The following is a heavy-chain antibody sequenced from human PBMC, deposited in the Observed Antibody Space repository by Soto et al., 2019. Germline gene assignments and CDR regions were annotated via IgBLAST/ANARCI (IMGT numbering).Heavy chain of an antibody. Sequence: PSETLSLTCSVSGDAISRHYWRWIRQSPGKGLEWLGYFFHTGTALYNPSLRSRVTMSVDTSKNQFSLKLTSVIPADTAVYFCARNYGGNSQFFDLWGRGTLVPVSS. CDR1: GDAISRHY. V-gene: IGHV4-59*11. CDR3: ARNYGGNSQFFDL. CDR2: FFHTGTA. D-gene: IGHD4-17*01. J-gene: IGHJ2*01.